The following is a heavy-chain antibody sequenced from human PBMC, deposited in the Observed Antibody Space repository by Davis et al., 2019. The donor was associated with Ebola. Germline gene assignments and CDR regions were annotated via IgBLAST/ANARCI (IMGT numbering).Heavy chain of an antibody. CDR1: GGSISSGDYY. V-gene: IGHV4-30-4*01. CDR3: ARWDSGGFVAFDY. J-gene: IGHJ4*02. CDR2: TYQTGRT. Sequence: PSETLSLTCTVSGGSISSGDYYWSWVRQPPGKGLEWIGFIYHKFTYQTGRTYYNPSLKSRMTLSLDTSKSQFSLQLASVTAADTALYFCARWDSGGFVAFDYWGQGILVTVSS. D-gene: IGHD3-22*01.